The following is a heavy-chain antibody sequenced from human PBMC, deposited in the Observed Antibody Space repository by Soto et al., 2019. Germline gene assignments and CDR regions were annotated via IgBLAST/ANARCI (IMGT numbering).Heavy chain of an antibody. D-gene: IGHD3-22*01. J-gene: IGHJ4*02. Sequence: QVQLVESWGGVVQPGRSLRLSCVASELTFSTYTLHWVRQAPCKGLEWVALILDDGSDKFYADSVKGRFPISRDNSKSALYLQMNSLRTEYTAVYYCSAMNRRGYFFDFWGQGTLVSVSS. CDR2: ILDDGSDK. V-gene: IGHV3-30*14. CDR1: ELTFSTYT. CDR3: SAMNRRGYFFDF.